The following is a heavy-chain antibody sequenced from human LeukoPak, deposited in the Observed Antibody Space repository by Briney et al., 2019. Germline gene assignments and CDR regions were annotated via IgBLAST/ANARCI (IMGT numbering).Heavy chain of an antibody. CDR1: GGSISSYY. CDR3: ASSGSYALMDY. CDR2: IYTSGST. Sequence: SETLSLTCTVSGGSISSYYWSWIRQPAGKGLEWIGRIYTSGSTNYNPSLTSRVTISVDTSKNQFSLKLSSVTAADTAVYYCASSGSYALMDYWGQGTLVTVSS. V-gene: IGHV4-4*07. D-gene: IGHD1-26*01. J-gene: IGHJ4*02.